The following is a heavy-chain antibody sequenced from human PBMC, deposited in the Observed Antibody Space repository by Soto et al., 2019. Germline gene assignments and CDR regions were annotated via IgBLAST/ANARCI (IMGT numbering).Heavy chain of an antibody. V-gene: IGHV3-11*01. CDR3: ARKRAFVAAAGTVYYYYGMDV. D-gene: IGHD6-13*01. CDR2: ISSSGSTI. J-gene: IGHJ6*02. Sequence: GGSLRLSCAASGFTFSDYYMSWIRQAPGKGLEWVSYISSSGSTIYYADSVKGRFTISRDNAKNSLYLQMNSLRAEDTAVYYCARKRAFVAAAGTVYYYYGMDVWGQGTTVTVSS. CDR1: GFTFSDYY.